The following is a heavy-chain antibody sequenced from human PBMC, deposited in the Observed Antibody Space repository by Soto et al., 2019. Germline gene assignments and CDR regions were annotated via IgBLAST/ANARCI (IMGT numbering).Heavy chain of an antibody. CDR2: FDPEDGET. J-gene: IGHJ4*02. V-gene: IGHV1-24*01. CDR1: GYTLTELS. CDR3: ATDQYYDILTGYPRFDY. D-gene: IGHD3-9*01. Sequence: KGAAASVKVSCKVSGYTLTELSMHWVRQAPGKGLEWMGGFDPEDGETIYAQKFQGRVTMTEDTSTDTAYMELSSLRSEDTAVYYCATDQYYDILTGYPRFDYWGQGTLVTVSS.